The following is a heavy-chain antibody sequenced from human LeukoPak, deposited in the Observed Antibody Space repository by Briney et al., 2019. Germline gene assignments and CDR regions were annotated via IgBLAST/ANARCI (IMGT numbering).Heavy chain of an antibody. CDR2: INTNTGNP. J-gene: IGHJ6*03. CDR1: GYTFTGHY. D-gene: IGHD3-10*01. CDR3: ARGYYGSGSYWAPVYYYYYMDV. Sequence: ASVKVSCKASGYTFTGHYMHWVRQAPGQGLEWMGWINTNTGNPTYAQGFTGRFVFSLDTSVSTAYLQISSLKAEDTAVYYCARGYYGSGSYWAPVYYYYYMDVWGKGTTVTVSS. V-gene: IGHV7-4-1*02.